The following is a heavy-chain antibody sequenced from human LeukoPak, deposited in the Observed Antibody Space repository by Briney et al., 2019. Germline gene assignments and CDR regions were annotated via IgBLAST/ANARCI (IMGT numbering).Heavy chain of an antibody. J-gene: IGHJ4*02. CDR3: ARQNTPHGNFDY. Sequence: AGGSLRLSCAASGFTLSSCAMHRVRQPAGKGLEWVSAIGTAGDAFYPGSVKGRFTISRENAKKSLFLQMNSLRAEDTAVYYCARQNTPHGNFDYWGQGTLVTVSS. V-gene: IGHV3-13*01. D-gene: IGHD1-26*01. CDR2: IGTAGDA. CDR1: GFTLSSCA.